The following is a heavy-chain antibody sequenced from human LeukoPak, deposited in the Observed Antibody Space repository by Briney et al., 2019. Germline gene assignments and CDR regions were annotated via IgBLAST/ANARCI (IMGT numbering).Heavy chain of an antibody. CDR3: ARVGELELTPDP. CDR2: INHSGST. Sequence: SGTLSLTCAVYGGSFSGYYWSWIRQPPGKGLEWIGEINHSGSTNYNPSLKSRVTISVDTSKNQFSLKLSSVTAADTAVYYCARVGELELTPDPWGQGTLVTVSS. V-gene: IGHV4-34*01. D-gene: IGHD1-7*01. CDR1: GGSFSGYY. J-gene: IGHJ5*02.